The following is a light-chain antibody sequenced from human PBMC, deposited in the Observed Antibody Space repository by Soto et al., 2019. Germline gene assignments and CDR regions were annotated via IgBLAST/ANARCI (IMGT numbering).Light chain of an antibody. CDR1: SSNIGGNT. V-gene: IGLV1-44*01. Sequence: QSVLTQPPSASGTPGQRVTISCSGSSSNIGGNTVNWYQQLPGTAPKLLIYGNDQRPSGVPDRFSGSKSGTSASLAISGLQSEDEADYYCAAWGDSLNAFVFGTGTKLTVL. J-gene: IGLJ1*01. CDR2: GND. CDR3: AAWGDSLNAFV.